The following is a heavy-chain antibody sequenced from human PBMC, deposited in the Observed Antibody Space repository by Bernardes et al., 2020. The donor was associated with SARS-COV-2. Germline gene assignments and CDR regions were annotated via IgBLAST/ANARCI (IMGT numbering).Heavy chain of an antibody. CDR1: GFTFGNHC. Sequence: GGSLRLSCAASGFTFGNHCMSWVRQTPGKGLEWVANIKHDGSDEHYVDSVKGRFSISRDNAKQSVNLQMNSLRVDDTAIYYCTSGSGSRWFDHWGQGILVTVSS. CDR3: TSGSGSRWFDH. CDR2: IKHDGSDE. D-gene: IGHD3-10*01. J-gene: IGHJ5*02. V-gene: IGHV3-7*02.